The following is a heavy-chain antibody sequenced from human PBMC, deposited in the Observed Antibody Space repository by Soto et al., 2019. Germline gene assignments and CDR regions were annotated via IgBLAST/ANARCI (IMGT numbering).Heavy chain of an antibody. Sequence: QVQLVESGGGVVQPGRSLRLSCAASGFTFSSYGMHWVRQAPGKGLEWVAVISYDGSNKYYADSVKGRFTISRDNSKNTLYLQMNSLRAEDTAVYYCAKDFRGPGYSYGSTLDYWGQGTLVTVSS. D-gene: IGHD5-18*01. CDR2: ISYDGSNK. V-gene: IGHV3-30*18. J-gene: IGHJ4*02. CDR3: AKDFRGPGYSYGSTLDY. CDR1: GFTFSSYG.